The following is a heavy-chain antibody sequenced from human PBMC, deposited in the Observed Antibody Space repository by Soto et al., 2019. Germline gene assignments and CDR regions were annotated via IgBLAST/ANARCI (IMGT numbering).Heavy chain of an antibody. Sequence: GASVKVSCKASGGTFSNHAISWVRQAPGQGPEWMGGIIPLSGTTNYAQKFQGRVTITADESMTTAYMELSSLRYEDTAVYYCARGQHRSGFSLFDYCGQGPLVTVYS. D-gene: IGHD3-22*01. CDR2: IIPLSGTT. CDR1: GGTFSNHA. J-gene: IGHJ4*02. V-gene: IGHV1-69*13. CDR3: ARGQHRSGFSLFDY.